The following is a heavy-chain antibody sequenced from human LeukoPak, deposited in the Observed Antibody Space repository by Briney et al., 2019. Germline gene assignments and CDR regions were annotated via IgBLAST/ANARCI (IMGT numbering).Heavy chain of an antibody. J-gene: IGHJ4*02. CDR1: GFTFSSYA. D-gene: IGHD1-26*01. CDR2: ISYDGSNK. Sequence: GGSLRLSCAASGFTFSSYAMHWVRQTPGKGLEWVAVISYDGSNKYYADSVKGRFTISRDNSKNTLYLQMNSLRDEDTAVYCAKDFIAMSDWEPLGYWGQGILVTVSS. CDR3: KDFIAMSDWEPLGY. V-gene: IGHV3-30-3*01.